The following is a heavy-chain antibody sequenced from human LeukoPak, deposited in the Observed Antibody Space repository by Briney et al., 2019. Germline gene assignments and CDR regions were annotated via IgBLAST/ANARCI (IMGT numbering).Heavy chain of an antibody. V-gene: IGHV4-59*01. CDR1: GGSISSYS. J-gene: IGHJ4*02. Sequence: SETLSLTCTVSGGSISSYSWSWIRQPPGKGLEWIGYIHYSGNTNYNPSLKSRVTISVDTSKNQFSLKLRSVTAADTAVYYCAGSTGYPYHFDHWGQGTLVTVSS. D-gene: IGHD3-22*01. CDR2: IHYSGNT. CDR3: AGSTGYPYHFDH.